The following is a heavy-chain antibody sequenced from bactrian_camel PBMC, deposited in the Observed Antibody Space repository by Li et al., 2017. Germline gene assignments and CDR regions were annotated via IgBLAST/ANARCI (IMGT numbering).Heavy chain of an antibody. Sequence: QLVESGGDSVQTGGSLRLSCVASGDTRLMMGWFRETPGKEREGVAQIDSTGMEIYADAVKGRFTISKDVAKNTLYLQMNSLKVDDTAVYFCMAVSGYWGQGTQVTVS. CDR1: GDTRLM. V-gene: IGHV3S53*01. J-gene: IGHJ6*01. CDR2: IDSTGME. CDR3: MAVSGY.